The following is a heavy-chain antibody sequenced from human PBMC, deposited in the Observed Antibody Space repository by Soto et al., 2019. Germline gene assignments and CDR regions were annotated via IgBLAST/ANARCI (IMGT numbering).Heavy chain of an antibody. J-gene: IGHJ4*02. D-gene: IGHD3-22*01. CDR2: ISYDGSNK. V-gene: IGHV3-30-3*01. CDR1: GFTFSSYW. Sequence: GGSLRLSCAASGFTFSSYWMHWVRQAPGKGLVWVAVISYDGSNKYYADSVKGRFTISRDNSKNTLYLQMNSLRAEDTAVYYCARDVTVIVVVMTYYFDYWGQGTLVTVSS. CDR3: ARDVTVIVVVMTYYFDY.